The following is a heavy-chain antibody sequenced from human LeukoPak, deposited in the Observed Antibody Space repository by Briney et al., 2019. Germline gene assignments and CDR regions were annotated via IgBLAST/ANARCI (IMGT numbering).Heavy chain of an antibody. V-gene: IGHV4-34*01. D-gene: IGHD6-19*01. CDR3: ARGKFRIAVAGPFDY. Sequence: PSETLSLTCAVYGGSFSGYYWSWIRQPPGKGLEWIGEINHSGSTNYNPSLKSRVTISVDTSKNQFSLKLSSVTAADTAVYYCARGKFRIAVAGPFDYWGQGTLVTVPS. CDR1: GGSFSGYY. J-gene: IGHJ4*02. CDR2: INHSGST.